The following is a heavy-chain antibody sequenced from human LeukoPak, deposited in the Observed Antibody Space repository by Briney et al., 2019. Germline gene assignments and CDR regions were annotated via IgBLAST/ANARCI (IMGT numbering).Heavy chain of an antibody. J-gene: IGHJ4*02. CDR1: GFTFSRYA. CDR3: AKSKRVVPAAIHDARYFDY. V-gene: IGHV3-23*01. D-gene: IGHD2-2*02. CDR2: LSSRGGST. Sequence: GGSLRLSCAASGFTFSRYAMSCARQAPGKGLESVSALSSRGGSTYYADSVKGRFTISRDNSKNTLYLQMNSLRAEDTAVYYCAKSKRVVPAAIHDARYFDYWGQGTLVTVSS.